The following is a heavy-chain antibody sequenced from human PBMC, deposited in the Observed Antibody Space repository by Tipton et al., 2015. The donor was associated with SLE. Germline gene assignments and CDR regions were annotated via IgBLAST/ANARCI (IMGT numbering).Heavy chain of an antibody. J-gene: IGHJ3*02. D-gene: IGHD5-24*01. CDR2: LYTSGTT. V-gene: IGHV4-4*08. CDR1: GASVSSHY. Sequence: TLSLTCTVSGASVSSHYWNWIRQPPGKGLEWIGYLYTSGTTKYNPSLQSRVTISVDTPKNQFSLKLNSVTAADTAVYYCARVGLITPDAFDIWGEGTMVTVSS. CDR3: ARVGLITPDAFDI.